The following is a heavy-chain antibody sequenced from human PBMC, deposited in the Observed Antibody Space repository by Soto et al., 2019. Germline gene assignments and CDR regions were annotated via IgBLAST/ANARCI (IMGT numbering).Heavy chain of an antibody. V-gene: IGHV4-34*01. J-gene: IGHJ6*02. CDR2: INHSGST. CDR3: ARTGGMDL. CDR1: GGSFTGYY. Sequence: QVQLQQWGAGLLKPSETLSLTCAVYGGSFTGYYWSWLRQPPGKGPEWIGEINHSGSTKYNPSLENRVTISVDTSKNQFSLKLNSVSAAATAVYYCARTGGMDLWSQGATVNVSS.